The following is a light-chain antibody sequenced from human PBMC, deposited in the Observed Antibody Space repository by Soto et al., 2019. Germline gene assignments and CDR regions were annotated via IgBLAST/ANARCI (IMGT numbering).Light chain of an antibody. Sequence: IVCTHSLGTLSLSPGERATLSCRASQSVSSYLAWYQQKPGQAPRLLIYDASNRATGIPARFSGSGSGTDFTLTISSLEPEDFAVYYCQQRSNWPITFGQGTRLEIK. J-gene: IGKJ5*01. CDR1: QSVSSY. CDR2: DAS. CDR3: QQRSNWPIT. V-gene: IGKV3-11*01.